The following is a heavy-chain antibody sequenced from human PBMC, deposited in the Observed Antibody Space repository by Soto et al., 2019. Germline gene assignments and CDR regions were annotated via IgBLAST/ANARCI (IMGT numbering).Heavy chain of an antibody. CDR3: AKGDNLGPKTGYAFDP. D-gene: IGHD5-12*01. J-gene: IGHJ5*02. Sequence: PSQTLSLTCVISGDSVSSNTASWNWIRQSPSRGLEWLGRTYFRSKWYNVCAFSVKSRIIINPDTSNNQFSLQLNSVTPEDTAVYFCAKGDNLGPKTGYAFDPWGQGIMVTVSS. V-gene: IGHV6-1*01. CDR2: TYFRSKWYN. CDR1: GDSVSSNTAS.